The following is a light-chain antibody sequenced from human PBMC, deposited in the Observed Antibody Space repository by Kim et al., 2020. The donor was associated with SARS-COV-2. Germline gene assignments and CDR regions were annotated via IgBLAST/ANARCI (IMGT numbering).Light chain of an antibody. Sequence: EIVLTQSPGTLSLSPGERATLSCRASQSVSNNFLAWYQHKPGQAPRLLIYGASSRATGIPDRFSGSGSGTDFTLTISRLEPEDFAVYFCQQYGSSPKTFGQGTKVDIK. CDR1: QSVSNNF. CDR2: GAS. V-gene: IGKV3-20*01. J-gene: IGKJ1*01. CDR3: QQYGSSPKT.